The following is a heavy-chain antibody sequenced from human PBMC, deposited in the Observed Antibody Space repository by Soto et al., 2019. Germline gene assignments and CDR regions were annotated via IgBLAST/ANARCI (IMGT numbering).Heavy chain of an antibody. CDR2: IIPILGIA. J-gene: IGHJ4*02. CDR3: ARDTGIVVEYYFDY. V-gene: IGHV1-69*08. CDR1: GGTFSSYT. Sequence: QVQLVQSGAEVKKPGSSVKVSCKASGGTFSSYTISWVRQAPGQGLEWMGRIIPILGIANYAPKFQGRVTITADKSTSTAYTELSSLRSDDTAVYYCARDTGIVVEYYFDYWGQGTLVTVSS. D-gene: IGHD2-15*01.